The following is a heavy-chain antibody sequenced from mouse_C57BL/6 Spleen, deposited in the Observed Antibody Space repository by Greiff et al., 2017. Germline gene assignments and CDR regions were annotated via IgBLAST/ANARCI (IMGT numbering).Heavy chain of an antibody. V-gene: IGHV1-22*01. D-gene: IGHD4-1*02. Sequence: VQLQQSGPELVKPGASVKMSCKASGYTFTDYNMHWVKQSHGKSLEWIGYINPNNGGTSYNQKFKGKATLTVNKSSSTAYMELRSLTSEDSAVYYCARVSTGTGRYFDDWGQGTTLTVSS. CDR1: GYTFTDYN. J-gene: IGHJ2*01. CDR2: INPNNGGT. CDR3: ARVSTGTGRYFDD.